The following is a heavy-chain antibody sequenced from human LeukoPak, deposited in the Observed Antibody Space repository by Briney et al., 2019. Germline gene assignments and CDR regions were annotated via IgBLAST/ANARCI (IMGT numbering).Heavy chain of an antibody. CDR3: AKDRRLRLDY. CDR1: GFTFSSDG. Sequence: GGSLRLSCAASGFTFSSDGMHWVRQAPGKGLEWVAVISYDGSNKYYADSVKGRFTISRDNSKNTLYLQMNSLRAEDTAVYYCAKDRRLRLDYWGQGTLVTVSS. V-gene: IGHV3-30*18. D-gene: IGHD1-1*01. CDR2: ISYDGSNK. J-gene: IGHJ4*02.